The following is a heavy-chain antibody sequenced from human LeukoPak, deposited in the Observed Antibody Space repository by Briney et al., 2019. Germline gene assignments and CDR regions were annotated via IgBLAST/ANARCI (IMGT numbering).Heavy chain of an antibody. D-gene: IGHD6-13*01. J-gene: IGHJ5*02. CDR2: IKQDGSEK. Sequence: GGSLRLSCAASGFTFSGYSMNWVRQAPGKGLEWVANIKQDGSEKYYVDSVKGRFTISRDNAKNLVYLQMNSLRAEDTAVYYCARGKVAAVGVKYTWFDPWGQGTLVTVSS. V-gene: IGHV3-7*03. CDR1: GFTFSGYS. CDR3: ARGKVAAVGVKYTWFDP.